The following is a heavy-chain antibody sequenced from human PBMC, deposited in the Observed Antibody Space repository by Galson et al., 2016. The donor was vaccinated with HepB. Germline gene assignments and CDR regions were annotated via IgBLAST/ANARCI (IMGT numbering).Heavy chain of an antibody. D-gene: IGHD5-18*01. CDR1: GFTFRSYA. CDR2: ISASGATT. V-gene: IGHV3-23*01. CDR3: AKVAGHNYGEFDY. J-gene: IGHJ4*02. Sequence: SLRLSCAASGFTFRSYAMSWVRQAPGKGLEWVSVISASGATTYYADSVKGRFTISRDSSKNTLYLQMNSLRVEDTAVYYCAKVAGHNYGEFDYWGQGTPVTVSS.